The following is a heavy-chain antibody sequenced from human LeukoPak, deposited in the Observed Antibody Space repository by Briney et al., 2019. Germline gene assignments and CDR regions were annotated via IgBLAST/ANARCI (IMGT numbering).Heavy chain of an antibody. CDR1: GYSFTSYW. V-gene: IGHV5-51*01. J-gene: IGHJ4*02. D-gene: IGHD3-22*01. CDR3: ARHGPFYYDSSGYYGY. Sequence: GESLKISCKGSGYSFTSYWIGWARQMPGKGLEWMGIIYPGDSDTRYSPSFQGQVTISADKSISTAYLQWSSLKASDTAMYYCARHGPFYYDSSGYYGYWGQGTLVTVSS. CDR2: IYPGDSDT.